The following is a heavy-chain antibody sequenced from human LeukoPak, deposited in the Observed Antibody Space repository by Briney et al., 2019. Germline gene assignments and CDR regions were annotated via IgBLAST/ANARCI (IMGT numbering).Heavy chain of an antibody. CDR2: VSSSGSST. D-gene: IGHD6-19*01. J-gene: IGHJ4*02. CDR1: GFSFNNYF. CDR3: DGGTGWVSNLG. Sequence: GGSLRLSCAASGFSFNNYFMNWVRQGPGKGLELVSSVSSSGSSTYYADSVKGRFTISRDSAKNSLYLQMNSLRAEDTGVYYCDGGTGWVSNLGGGQGTLVIVSS. V-gene: IGHV3-48*04.